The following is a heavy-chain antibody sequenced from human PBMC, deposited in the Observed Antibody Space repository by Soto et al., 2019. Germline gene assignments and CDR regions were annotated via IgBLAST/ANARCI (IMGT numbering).Heavy chain of an antibody. J-gene: IGHJ4*02. V-gene: IGHV3-7*01. D-gene: IGHD1-26*01. CDR3: ARLVGATIRYFDY. CDR1: GFTFSSYW. Sequence: PGGSLRLSCAASGFTFSSYWMGWVRQAPGKGLEWVANIKQDGSEKYYVDSVKGRFTISRDNAKNSLYLQMNSLRAEDTAVYYCARLVGATIRYFDYWGQGTMVTVSS. CDR2: IKQDGSEK.